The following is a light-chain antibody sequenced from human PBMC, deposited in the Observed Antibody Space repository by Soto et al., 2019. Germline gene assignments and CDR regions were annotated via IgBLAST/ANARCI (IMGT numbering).Light chain of an antibody. CDR3: HQYDSSPLT. V-gene: IGKV3-20*01. J-gene: IGKJ4*01. Sequence: EIVLTQSPGTLSLSPGERATLSCRASQSVSSSYLAWYQQKPGQAPRLLIYGASSRATGIPDRFSGSGSGTDFTLTISRLEPEDFAVYYCHQYDSSPLTFGGGNKGEIK. CDR1: QSVSSSY. CDR2: GAS.